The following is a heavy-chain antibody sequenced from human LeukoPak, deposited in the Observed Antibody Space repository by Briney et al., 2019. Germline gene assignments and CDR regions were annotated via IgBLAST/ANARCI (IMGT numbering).Heavy chain of an antibody. CDR3: AREQQPSRPFDY. V-gene: IGHV3-21*01. J-gene: IGHJ4*02. CDR1: GFTFSSYS. D-gene: IGHD1-1*01. CDR2: ISSSSSYI. Sequence: PGGSLRLSCAASGFTFSSYSMNWVRQAPGKGLEWVSSISSSSSYIYYADSVKGRFTISRDNAKNSLYLQMNSLRAEDTAVYYCAREQQPSRPFDYWGQGTLVTVSS.